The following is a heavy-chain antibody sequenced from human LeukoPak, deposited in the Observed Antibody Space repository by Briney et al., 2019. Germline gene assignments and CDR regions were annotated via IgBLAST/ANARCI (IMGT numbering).Heavy chain of an antibody. J-gene: IGHJ5*02. Sequence: PGGSLTLSCAASGFTFTGYALHWVRQAPGKGLEWMAVISYDGSIEYYADSVKGRFTISRDNSKNTLYLQMNSLRPEDTAVNYCARARAKDCSNTSCRRFDPWGPGTLVTVSS. CDR1: GFTFTGYA. CDR2: ISYDGSIE. D-gene: IGHD2-2*01. V-gene: IGHV3-30*04. CDR3: ARARAKDCSNTSCRRFDP.